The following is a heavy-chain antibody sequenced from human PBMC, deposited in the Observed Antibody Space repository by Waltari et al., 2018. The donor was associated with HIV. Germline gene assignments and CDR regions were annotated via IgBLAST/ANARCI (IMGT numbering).Heavy chain of an antibody. J-gene: IGHJ4*02. CDR1: GYSFATYW. V-gene: IGHV5-51*03. CDR2: IYPGDSDT. D-gene: IGHD2-8*01. CDR3: TKGMYANQDYFDN. Sequence: VQLVQSGAEVKKPGESLKISCKGSGYSFATYWIGWGRQMPGKGLEWMGIIYPGDSDTRYSPSFQGQVTISADKSIRTAYLQWSSLKASDTAMYYCTKGMYANQDYFDNWGQGTLVTVSS.